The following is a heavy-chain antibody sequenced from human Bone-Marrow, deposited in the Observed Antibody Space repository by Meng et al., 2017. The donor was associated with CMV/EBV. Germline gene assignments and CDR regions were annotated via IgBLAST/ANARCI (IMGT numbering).Heavy chain of an antibody. D-gene: IGHD4-17*01. CDR1: GFTFSSYS. J-gene: IGHJ6*02. V-gene: IGHV3-21*01. CDR3: ASRNDYGDDHVEVGVGMAV. Sequence: GGSLRLSCAASGFTFSSYSMNWVRQAPGKGLEWVSSISSSSSYIYYADSVKGRFTISRDNAKNSLYLQMNSLRAEDTAVYYCASRNDYGDDHVEVGVGMAVWGPGNTVNFAS. CDR2: ISSSSSYI.